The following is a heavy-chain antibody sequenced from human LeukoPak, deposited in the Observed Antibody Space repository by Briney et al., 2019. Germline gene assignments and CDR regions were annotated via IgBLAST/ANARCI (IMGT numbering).Heavy chain of an antibody. CDR1: GFTFSSYS. CDR2: ISSSSSTI. D-gene: IGHD5-18*01. J-gene: IGHJ4*02. Sequence: GGSLRLSCAASGFTFSSYSMNWVRQAPGKGLEWVSYISSSSSTIYYADSVKGRFTISRDNAKNSLYLQMNSLRAEDTAVYYCARGPAGGYGDYWGQGTLVTVSS. V-gene: IGHV3-48*01. CDR3: ARGPAGGYGDY.